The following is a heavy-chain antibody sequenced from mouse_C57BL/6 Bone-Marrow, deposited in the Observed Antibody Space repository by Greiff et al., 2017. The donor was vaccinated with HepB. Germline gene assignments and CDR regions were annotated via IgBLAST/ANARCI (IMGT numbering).Heavy chain of an antibody. V-gene: IGHV1-36*01. J-gene: IGHJ1*03. Sequence: EVQLQQSGPVLVKPGPSVKISCKASGFTFTDYYKHWVKQSHGKSLEWIGLVYPYNGGTSYNQKFKGKATLTVDTSSSTAYMELNSLTSEDSAVYYCARYPIYYYGSSHWYFDVWGTGTTVTVSS. D-gene: IGHD1-1*01. CDR3: ARYPIYYYGSSHWYFDV. CDR1: GFTFTDYY. CDR2: VYPYNGGT.